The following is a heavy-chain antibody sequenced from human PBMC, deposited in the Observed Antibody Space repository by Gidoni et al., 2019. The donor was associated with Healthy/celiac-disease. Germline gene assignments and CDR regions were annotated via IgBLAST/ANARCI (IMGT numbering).Heavy chain of an antibody. CDR3: AKWRNMVRDHNWFDP. V-gene: IGHV3-23*01. D-gene: IGHD3-10*01. Sequence: EVQLLESGGGLVQPGGSLRLSCAASGFPFSRYAMSWVRQAPGKGLEWVSAISGSGGSTYYADSVKGRFTISRDNSKNTLYLQMNSLRAEDTAVYYCAKWRNMVRDHNWFDPWGQGTLVTVSS. J-gene: IGHJ5*02. CDR2: ISGSGGST. CDR1: GFPFSRYA.